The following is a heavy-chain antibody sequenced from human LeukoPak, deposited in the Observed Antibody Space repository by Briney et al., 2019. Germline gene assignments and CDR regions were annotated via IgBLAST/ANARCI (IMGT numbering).Heavy chain of an antibody. J-gene: IGHJ4*02. D-gene: IGHD5-12*01. Sequence: PSETLSLTCTVSGGSISSYFWSWVRQPPGKGLEWIGYIYYSGSTNYNPSLKSRVTISVDTSKNQFSLKLASVTTADTAVYYCARDRWLGYWGLGTLVTVSS. CDR1: GGSISSYF. CDR2: IYYSGST. CDR3: ARDRWLGY. V-gene: IGHV4-59*01.